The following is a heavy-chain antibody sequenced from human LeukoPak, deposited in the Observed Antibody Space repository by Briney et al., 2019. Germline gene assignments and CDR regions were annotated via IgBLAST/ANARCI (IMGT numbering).Heavy chain of an antibody. D-gene: IGHD2-2*01. CDR2: IYSGGST. J-gene: IGHJ4*02. CDR3: ATNEGSSTSTYCDY. CDR1: GFTVSSNY. V-gene: IGHV3-53*04. Sequence: GGSLRLSCAASGFTVSSNYMSWVRQAPGKGLEWVSVIYSGGSTYYADSVKGRFTISRHNSKNTLYLQMNSLRAEDTAVYYCATNEGSSTSTYCDYWGQGTLVTVSS.